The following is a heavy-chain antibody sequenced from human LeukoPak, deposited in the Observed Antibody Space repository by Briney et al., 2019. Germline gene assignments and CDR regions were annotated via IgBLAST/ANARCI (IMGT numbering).Heavy chain of an antibody. CDR2: INHSGST. D-gene: IGHD6-19*01. J-gene: IGHJ6*03. Sequence: SETLSLTCAVSGYSISSGYYWSWIRQPPGKGLEWIGEINHSGSTNYNPSLKSRVTISVDTSKNQFSLKLSSVTAADTAVYYCARGVHTGYSSGWRKNYYYYYMDVWGKGTTVTVSS. V-gene: IGHV4-34*01. CDR3: ARGVHTGYSSGWRKNYYYYYMDV. CDR1: GYSISSGYY.